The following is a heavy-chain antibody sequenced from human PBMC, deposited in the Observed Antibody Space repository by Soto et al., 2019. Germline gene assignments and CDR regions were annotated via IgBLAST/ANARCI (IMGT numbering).Heavy chain of an antibody. CDR1: GYSFTSYW. CDR2: IDPSDSYT. CDR3: ERDYGDYDGMDV. J-gene: IGHJ6*02. Sequence: GESLKISCKGSGYSFTSYWISWVRQMPGKGLEWMGRIDPSDSYTNYSPSFQGHVTISADKSISTAYLQWSSLKASDTAMYYCERDYGDYDGMDVWSQGTTVTVSS. D-gene: IGHD4-17*01. V-gene: IGHV5-10-1*01.